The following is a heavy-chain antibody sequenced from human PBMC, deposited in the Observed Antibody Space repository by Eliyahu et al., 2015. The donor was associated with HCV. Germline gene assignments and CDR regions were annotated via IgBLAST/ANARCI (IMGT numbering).Heavy chain of an antibody. J-gene: IGHJ6*02. Sequence: VQLMESGGGVVQPGRSLRLSCAVSGFTFTHYGVHWVRQAPGKGLEWVGVIWSDGSDKYYADSVKGRFSMSRDNSNNTLYLQMNNLRDEDTAVYYCARETILKTGYYYGMDVWGQGTTVTVSS. CDR3: ARETILKTGYYYGMDV. CDR2: IWSDGSDK. CDR1: GFTFTHYG. V-gene: IGHV3-33*01. D-gene: IGHD2-15*01.